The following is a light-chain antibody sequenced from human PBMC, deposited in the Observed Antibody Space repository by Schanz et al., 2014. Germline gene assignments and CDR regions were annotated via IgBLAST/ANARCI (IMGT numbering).Light chain of an antibody. CDR1: QSVSSY. Sequence: ETVLTQSPVTLSLSPGERATLSCRASQSVSSYLAWYQQKPGQAPRLLIYDASNRATGIPARFSGSGSGTEFTLTISSLQSEDFAVYYCHQYNNWPPPWTFGQGTKVEIK. V-gene: IGKV3-11*01. CDR2: DAS. CDR3: HQYNNWPPPWT. J-gene: IGKJ1*01.